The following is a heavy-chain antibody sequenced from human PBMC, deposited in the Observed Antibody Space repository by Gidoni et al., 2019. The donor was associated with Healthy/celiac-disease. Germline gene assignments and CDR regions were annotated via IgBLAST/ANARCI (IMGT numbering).Heavy chain of an antibody. J-gene: IGHJ4*02. CDR1: GFTFSSYA. CDR2: ITGSGGST. D-gene: IGHD3-10*01. CDR3: AKPEKGAGSYNLYYFDY. V-gene: IGHV3-23*01. Sequence: EVQLLESGGGLVQPGGSLRLSCAASGFTFSSYAMGWVRQAPGKGLEWVAAITGSGGSTYYADSVKCRFTISRDNSKNTLYLQMNSLRAEDTAVDYCAKPEKGAGSYNLYYFDYWGQGTLVTVSS.